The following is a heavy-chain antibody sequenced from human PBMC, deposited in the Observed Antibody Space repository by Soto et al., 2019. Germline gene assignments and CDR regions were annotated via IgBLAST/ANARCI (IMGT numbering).Heavy chain of an antibody. Sequence: LRVSCAASGFSFSSYSMNWFRQAPGKGLGWVSSISSSSSYIYYADSVKGRFTISRDNAKNSLYLQMNSLRAEDTAVYYCARNIVGATPNWIDPWGQGTLVTVSS. V-gene: IGHV3-21*01. CDR3: ARNIVGATPNWIDP. CDR1: GFSFSSYS. J-gene: IGHJ5*02. D-gene: IGHD1-26*01. CDR2: ISSSSSYI.